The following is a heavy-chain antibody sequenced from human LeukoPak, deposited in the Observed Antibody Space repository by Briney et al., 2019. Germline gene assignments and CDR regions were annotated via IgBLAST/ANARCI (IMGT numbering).Heavy chain of an antibody. CDR3: ARGFLFGKLLPAGTGLDV. CDR2: FSGSGGST. J-gene: IGHJ6*04. D-gene: IGHD6-13*01. V-gene: IGHV3-23*01. CDR1: GFTFSSYA. Sequence: GGSLRLSCAASGFTFSSYAMSWVRQAPGEGLQWVSSFSGSGGSTYYADSVKGRFTISRDNSKNTLYLQMNSLRAEDTAVYYCARGFLFGKLLPAGTGLDVWGKGTTVTISS.